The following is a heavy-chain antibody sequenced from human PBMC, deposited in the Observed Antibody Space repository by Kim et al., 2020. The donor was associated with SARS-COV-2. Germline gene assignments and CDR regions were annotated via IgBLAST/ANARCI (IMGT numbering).Heavy chain of an antibody. D-gene: IGHD4-17*01. Sequence: ASVKVSCKASGYTFTSYYMHWVRQAPGQGLEWMGIINPSGGSTSYAQKFQGRVTMTRDTSTSTAYMELSSLRTEDTAVYYCARAHPPGYGDYVFDYWGQGTLVTVSS. V-gene: IGHV1-46*01. J-gene: IGHJ4*02. CDR2: INPSGGST. CDR1: GYTFTSYY. CDR3: ARAHPPGYGDYVFDY.